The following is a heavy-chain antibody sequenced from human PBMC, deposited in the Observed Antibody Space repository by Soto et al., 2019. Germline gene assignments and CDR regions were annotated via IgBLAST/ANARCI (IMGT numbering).Heavy chain of an antibody. V-gene: IGHV4-61*05. CDR2: IYYSGST. Sequence: SETLSLTCTVSGGSISSSNYYWSWIRQPPGKGLEWIGYIYYSGSTNYNPSLKSRVTISVDTSKNQFSLKLSSVTAADTAVYYCARGGWRHIDYWGQGTLVTVSS. CDR3: ARGGWRHIDY. D-gene: IGHD3-3*01. CDR1: GGSISSSNYY. J-gene: IGHJ4*02.